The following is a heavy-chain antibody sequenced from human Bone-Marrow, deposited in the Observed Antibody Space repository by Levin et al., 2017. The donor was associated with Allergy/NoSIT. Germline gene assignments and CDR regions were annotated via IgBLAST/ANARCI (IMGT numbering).Heavy chain of an antibody. CDR3: AREYSGYDLKTGPFDY. CDR1: GYTFTGYY. CDR2: INPNSGGT. J-gene: IGHJ4*02. V-gene: IGHV1-2*06. Sequence: VASVKVSCKASGYTFTGYYMHWVRQAPGQGLEWMGRINPNSGGTNYAQKFQGRVTMTRDTSISTAYMELSRLRSDDTAVYYCAREYSGYDLKTGPFDYWGQGTLVTVSS. D-gene: IGHD5-12*01.